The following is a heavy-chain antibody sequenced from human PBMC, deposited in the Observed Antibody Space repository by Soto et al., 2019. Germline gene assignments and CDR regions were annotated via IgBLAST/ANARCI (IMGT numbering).Heavy chain of an antibody. CDR3: ARSQGSSTSLEIYYYYYYGMDV. CDR2: IIPISGTA. V-gene: IGHV1-69*01. D-gene: IGHD2-2*01. CDR1: GGTFSSYA. J-gene: IGHJ6*02. Sequence: QVQLVKSGAEVKKPGSSVKVSCKASGGTFSSYAISWVRQAPGQGLEWMGGIIPISGTANYAQKFQGRVTITADESTSTAYMELSSLRSEDTALYYCARSQGSSTSLEIYYYYYYGMDVWGQGTTVTVSS.